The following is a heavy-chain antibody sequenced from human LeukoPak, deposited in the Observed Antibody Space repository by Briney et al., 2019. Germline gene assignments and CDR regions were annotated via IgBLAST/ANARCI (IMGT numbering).Heavy chain of an antibody. D-gene: IGHD6-13*01. J-gene: IGHJ4*02. V-gene: IGHV3-23*01. CDR2: ISADGSRT. Sequence: GGSLRLSCTASGFTFMSYAMTWVRQVPGEGLEWVSEISADGSRTRYADSVKGRFTISRDNSKNTLYLQMNGLRVEDTAVYYCAKAPPSSSWYYFDYWGQGTLVTVSS. CDR3: AKAPPSSSWYYFDY. CDR1: GFTFMSYA.